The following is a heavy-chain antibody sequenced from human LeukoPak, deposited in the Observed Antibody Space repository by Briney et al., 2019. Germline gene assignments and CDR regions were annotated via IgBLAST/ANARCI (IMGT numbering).Heavy chain of an antibody. CDR2: ISYDGSNK. D-gene: IGHD6-13*01. V-gene: IGHV3-30-3*01. CDR3: ARDRAGQQLAPWYYYYGMDV. CDR1: GFTSSSYA. Sequence: GGSLRLSCAASGFTSSSYAMHWVRQAPGKGLEWVAVISYDGSNKYYADSVKGRFTISRDNSKNTLYLQMNSLRAEDTAVYYCARDRAGQQLAPWYYYYGMDVWGQGTTVTVSS. J-gene: IGHJ6*02.